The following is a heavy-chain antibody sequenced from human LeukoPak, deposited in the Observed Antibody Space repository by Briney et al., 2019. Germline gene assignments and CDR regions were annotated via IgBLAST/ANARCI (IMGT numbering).Heavy chain of an antibody. J-gene: IGHJ2*01. CDR3: ARDLKGGDTAMLTGFSWYFHV. V-gene: IGHV6-1*01. Sequence: SQTLSLTCTLSGDIFSSNSAAWHWISQSPSRGLDWLERTYYKSKLHSDYAASVKRRITINADTYKKQFSLQLNSVTPEDTAVYYCARDLKGGDTAMLTGFSWYFHVWGRGTLGTVS. D-gene: IGHD5-18*01. CDR1: GDIFSSNSAA. CDR2: TYYKSKLHS.